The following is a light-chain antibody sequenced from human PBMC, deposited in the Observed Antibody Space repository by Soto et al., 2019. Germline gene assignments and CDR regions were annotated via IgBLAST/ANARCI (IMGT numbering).Light chain of an antibody. CDR2: DAS. CDR1: QPISSW. J-gene: IGKJ1*01. CDR3: QQYENYWT. Sequence: DIQITQSPPTLSASGGDRVTNTCRASQPISSWLAWYHQKPGKAPKLLIYDASNLESGDPSRFSGSGSGTEFTLTISSLQPVDFGIYYCQQYENYWTFGQGTKVDIK. V-gene: IGKV1-5*01.